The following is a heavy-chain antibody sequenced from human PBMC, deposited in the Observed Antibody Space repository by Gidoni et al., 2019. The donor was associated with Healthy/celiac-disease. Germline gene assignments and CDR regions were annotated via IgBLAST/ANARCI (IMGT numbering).Heavy chain of an antibody. D-gene: IGHD1-26*01. CDR1: GGSISSYY. CDR2: IYYSGST. CDR3: ARGKWELQPVDY. Sequence: QVQLPESGPGLVKPSETLSLTCTVSGGSISSYYWSWIRQPPGKGLEWIGYIYYSGSTNYNPSLKSRVTISVDTSKNQFSLKLSSVTAADAAVYYCARGKWELQPVDYWGQGTLVTVSS. V-gene: IGHV4-59*01. J-gene: IGHJ4*02.